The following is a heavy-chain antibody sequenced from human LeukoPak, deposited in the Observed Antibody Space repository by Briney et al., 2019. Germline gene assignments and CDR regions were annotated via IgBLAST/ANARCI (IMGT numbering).Heavy chain of an antibody. V-gene: IGHV1-2*02. D-gene: IGHD3-10*01. CDR2: INANSGGT. CDR3: ARVGYYGSVDAFAI. CDR1: GYTFTGYY. J-gene: IGHJ3*02. Sequence: ASVKVSCKASGYTFTGYYMHWVRQAPGQGLEWMGWINANSGGTNYAQKFQGRVTMTRDTSISTAYMELSRLRSDDTAVYYCARVGYYGSVDAFAIWGQGTMVTVSS.